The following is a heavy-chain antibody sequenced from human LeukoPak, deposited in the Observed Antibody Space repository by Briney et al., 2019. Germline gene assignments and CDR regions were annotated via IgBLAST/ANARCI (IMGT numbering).Heavy chain of an antibody. V-gene: IGHV3-23*01. J-gene: IGHJ4*02. D-gene: IGHD6-6*01. CDR3: ATHFSSSSY. CDR1: GFTFSNYA. CDR2: VSGSGGST. Sequence: SGGSLRLSCAASGFTFSNYAMSWVRQAPGKGLEWVSAVSGSGGSTYYADSVKGRFTISRDNSKNTLYLRMNSLRAEDTAVYYCATHFSSSSYWGQGTLVTVSS.